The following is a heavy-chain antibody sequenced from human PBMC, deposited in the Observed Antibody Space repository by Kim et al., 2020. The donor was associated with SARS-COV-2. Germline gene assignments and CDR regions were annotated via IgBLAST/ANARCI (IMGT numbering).Heavy chain of an antibody. J-gene: IGHJ4*01. Sequence: SETLSLTCTVSGDSVTSYTYFWNWIRQPTGMGLEWIGYLYYSGSTNYNPSLENRVTISVDASKNHFSLKLVSVTAADTAVYYCARGRGSNTGWHYFDSWG. CDR1: GDSVTSYTYF. D-gene: IGHD6-19*01. CDR2: LYYSGST. V-gene: IGHV4-61*01. CDR3: ARGRGSNTGWHYFDS.